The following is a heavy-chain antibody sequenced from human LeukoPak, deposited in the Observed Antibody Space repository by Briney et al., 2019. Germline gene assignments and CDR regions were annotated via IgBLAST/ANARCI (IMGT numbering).Heavy chain of an antibody. J-gene: IGHJ6*03. CDR2: ISYDGSNK. V-gene: IGHV3-30*01. D-gene: IGHD2-15*01. CDR1: GFTFSSYA. Sequence: GGSLRLSCAASGFTFSSYAMHWVRQAPGKGLEWVAVISYDGSNKYYADSVKGRFTISRDNSKNTLYLQMNSLRAEDTAVYYCARQLYYSYMDVWGKGTTVTVSS. CDR3: ARQLYYSYMDV.